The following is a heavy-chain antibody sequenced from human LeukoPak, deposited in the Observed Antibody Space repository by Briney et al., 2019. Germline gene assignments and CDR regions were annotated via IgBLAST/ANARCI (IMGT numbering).Heavy chain of an antibody. CDR3: VLTVVNAFDI. Sequence: GGSLRLSCAASGFTFSSYWMSWVRQAPGKGLEWVAVISYDGSNKYYADSVKGRFTISRDSSENTLYLQTNSLRAEDTAVYYCVLTVVNAFDIWGQGTLVTVSS. J-gene: IGHJ3*02. V-gene: IGHV3-30-3*01. CDR1: GFTFSSYW. CDR2: ISYDGSNK. D-gene: IGHD2-21*02.